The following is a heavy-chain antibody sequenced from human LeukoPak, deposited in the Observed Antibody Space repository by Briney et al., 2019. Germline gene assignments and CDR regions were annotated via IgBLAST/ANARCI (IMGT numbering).Heavy chain of an antibody. J-gene: IGHJ4*02. CDR2: ISGSGGST. CDR1: GFTFSSYA. Sequence: GGSLRLSCAASGFTFSSYAMSWVRQAPGKGLEWVSAISGSGGSTYYADSVKGRFTISRDNPKNTLYLQMNSLRAEDTAVYYCARDGIAAVDFDYWGQGILVTVSS. CDR3: ARDGIAAVDFDY. V-gene: IGHV3-23*01. D-gene: IGHD6-13*01.